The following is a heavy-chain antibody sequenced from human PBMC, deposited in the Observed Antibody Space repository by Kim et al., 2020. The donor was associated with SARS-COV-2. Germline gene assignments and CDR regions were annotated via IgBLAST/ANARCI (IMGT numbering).Heavy chain of an antibody. D-gene: IGHD1-26*01. Sequence: GGSLRLSCAASGFTFSSYAMHWVSQAPGKGLEWVAVISYDGSNKYYADSVKGRFTISRDNSKNTLYLQMNSLRAEDTAVYYCARSGASQSGGGAFDYWG. V-gene: IGHV3-30*04. CDR2: ISYDGSNK. CDR3: ARSGASQSGGGAFDY. J-gene: IGHJ4*01. CDR1: GFTFSSYA.